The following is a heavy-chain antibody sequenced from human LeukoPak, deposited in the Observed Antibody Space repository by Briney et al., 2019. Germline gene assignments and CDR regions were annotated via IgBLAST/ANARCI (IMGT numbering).Heavy chain of an antibody. CDR3: ARRRYCSDTSCYEGAFDI. CDR1: GYPFTNYW. Sequence: GESLKISCKGSGYPFTNYWIAWGRQMPGKGLEWMGIIYPGDSDTRYSPSFQGQVTISADNSISPAYLQWSSLKASDTAMYYCARRRYCSDTSCYEGAFDIWGQGTMVTVSS. V-gene: IGHV5-51*01. CDR2: IYPGDSDT. J-gene: IGHJ3*02. D-gene: IGHD2-2*01.